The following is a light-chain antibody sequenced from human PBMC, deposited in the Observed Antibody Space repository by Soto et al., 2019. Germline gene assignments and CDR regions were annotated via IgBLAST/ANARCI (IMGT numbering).Light chain of an antibody. Sequence: DIQMTQSPSSLSASVGDRVTITCQARQDISNYLNWYQQKPGKAPKLLIYDASNLETGVPSRLSGSGSGTDFTFTISSLQPEDMATYYCQQYDNLPLTFGGGTKVEIK. V-gene: IGKV1-33*01. CDR3: QQYDNLPLT. J-gene: IGKJ4*01. CDR2: DAS. CDR1: QDISNY.